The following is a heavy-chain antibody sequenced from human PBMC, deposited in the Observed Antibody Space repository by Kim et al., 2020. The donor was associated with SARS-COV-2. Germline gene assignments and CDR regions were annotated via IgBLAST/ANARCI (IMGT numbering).Heavy chain of an antibody. Sequence: GGSLRLSCAASGFTFTNYWMTWVRQAPGKGLEWVANINQHGSEKYYVDSVKGRFTISRDNAKKSLYLQMNSLRAEDTAVYFCARDLFYYDSDGFYLPYFFDYGGQGALVTVSS. CDR2: INQHGSEK. V-gene: IGHV3-7*01. CDR1: GFTFTNYW. D-gene: IGHD3-22*01. CDR3: ARDLFYYDSDGFYLPYFFDY. J-gene: IGHJ4*02.